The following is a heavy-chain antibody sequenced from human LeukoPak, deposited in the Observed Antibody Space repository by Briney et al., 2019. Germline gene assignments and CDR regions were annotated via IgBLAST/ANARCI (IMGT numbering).Heavy chain of an antibody. V-gene: IGHV1-18*01. CDR1: GYTFINYA. Sequence: ASVKVSCKASGYTFINYAISWVRQAPGQGLEWMGWIGTCNGNTKYAQEFQGRVTMTTDTSTSTGYMELRNLRSDDTAVYFCVREWDHTRMTFDIWGQGTMVTVSS. J-gene: IGHJ3*02. CDR3: VREWDHTRMTFDI. D-gene: IGHD1-26*01. CDR2: IGTCNGNT.